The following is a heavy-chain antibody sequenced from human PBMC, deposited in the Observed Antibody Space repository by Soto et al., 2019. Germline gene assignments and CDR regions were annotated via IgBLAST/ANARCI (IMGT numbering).Heavy chain of an antibody. CDR1: GFTFSSYG. Sequence: ESGGGVVQPGRSLRLSCAASGFTFSSYGMHWVRQAPGKGREWVAVIWYDGSNKYYADSVKGRFTISRDNSKNTLYLQMNSLRAEDTAVYYCARDYDSSGYPRYYFDYWGQGTLVTVSS. V-gene: IGHV3-33*01. CDR3: ARDYDSSGYPRYYFDY. J-gene: IGHJ4*02. CDR2: IWYDGSNK. D-gene: IGHD3-22*01.